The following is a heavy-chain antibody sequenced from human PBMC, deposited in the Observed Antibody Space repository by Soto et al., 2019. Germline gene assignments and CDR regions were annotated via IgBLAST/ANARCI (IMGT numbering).Heavy chain of an antibody. D-gene: IGHD5-12*01. CDR2: ISSSSSTI. J-gene: IGHJ6*02. CDR1: GFTFSSYS. V-gene: IGHV3-48*01. Sequence: EVQLVESGGGLVQPGGSLRLSCAASGFTFSSYSMNWVRQAPGKGLEWVSYISSSSSTIYYADSVKGRFTISRDNAKNSLYLQMNSLRAEDTAVYYCARVDKWPYYYYGMDVWGQGTTVTVSS. CDR3: ARVDKWPYYYYGMDV.